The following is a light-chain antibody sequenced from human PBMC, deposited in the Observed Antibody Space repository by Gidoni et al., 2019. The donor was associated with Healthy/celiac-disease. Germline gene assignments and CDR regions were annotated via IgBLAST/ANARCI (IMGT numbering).Light chain of an antibody. CDR1: QRISSY. V-gene: IGKV1-39*01. CDR2: AAS. J-gene: IGKJ2*01. CDR3: QQCYSTSDT. Sequence: IQITHAPSSLYASVGDRVTITCRASQRISSYLNWYQQKPGKAPKLLIYAASSLQSGIPSRFSGSGSGTEFTLTISSLQPEDFATYYCQQCYSTSDTFGQGTKLEIK.